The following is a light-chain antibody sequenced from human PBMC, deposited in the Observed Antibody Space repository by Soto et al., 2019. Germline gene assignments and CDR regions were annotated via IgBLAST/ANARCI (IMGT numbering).Light chain of an antibody. CDR3: QQSYSTLVLT. J-gene: IGKJ4*01. Sequence: IQMTQSPSSLSASVGDRVSVTCRASQGVDSDLSWYQQKPGKAPKLLIYAASSLHRGVPTRFRGSGSGTHFTLTISSLQPEDVATYYCQQSYSTLVLTFGGGTKVELK. CDR1: QGVDSD. V-gene: IGKV1-39*01. CDR2: AAS.